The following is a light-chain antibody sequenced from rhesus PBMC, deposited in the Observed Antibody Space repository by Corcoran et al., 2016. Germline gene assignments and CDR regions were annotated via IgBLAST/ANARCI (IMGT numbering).Light chain of an antibody. J-gene: IGKJ2*01. Sequence: DIQMTQSPSSLSASVGDTVTITCRASQGISCYLNCVQPNPGKAPKLLIYAASSLESGVPSRFSGSGSGTEVPLTISSLQPEGFAAYYSLQRNSYPYSFDQGTKVKIK. CDR3: LQRNSYPYS. V-gene: IGKV1-28*01. CDR2: AAS. CDR1: QGISCY.